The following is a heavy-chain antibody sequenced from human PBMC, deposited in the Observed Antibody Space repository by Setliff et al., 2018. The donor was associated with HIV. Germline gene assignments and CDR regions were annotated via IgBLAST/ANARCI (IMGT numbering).Heavy chain of an antibody. D-gene: IGHD6-19*01. Sequence: PSETLSLTCAVSGYSSSSGYYWTWIRQSPGKGLEWSGEINHRGCTNYNPSLKSRVTISVDTSKNQFSLKLTSVTAADTAVYYCARGVRDNSGWSSYYFDYWGQGTLVTVSS. CDR3: ARGVRDNSGWSSYYFDY. CDR1: GYSSSSGYY. V-gene: IGHV4-34*01. CDR2: INHRGCT. J-gene: IGHJ4*02.